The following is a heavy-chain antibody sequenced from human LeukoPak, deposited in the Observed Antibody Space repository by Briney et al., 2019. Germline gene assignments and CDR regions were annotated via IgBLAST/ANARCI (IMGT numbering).Heavy chain of an antibody. CDR1: GFTFSSYA. CDR2: ISGSGGST. D-gene: IGHD3-22*01. V-gene: IGHV3-23*01. J-gene: IGHJ3*02. Sequence: AGGSLRLSCAASGFTFSSYAMSWVRQAPGKGLEWVSAISGSGGSTYYADSVKGRFTISRDNSKNTLYLQMNSLRAEDTAVYYCAKDRVVITLPDAFDIWGQGTMVTVSS. CDR3: AKDRVVITLPDAFDI.